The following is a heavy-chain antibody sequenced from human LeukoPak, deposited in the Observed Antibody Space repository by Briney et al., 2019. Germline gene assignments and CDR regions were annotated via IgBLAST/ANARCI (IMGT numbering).Heavy chain of an antibody. Sequence: SETLSLTCTVSGGSISRYYWSWIRQPPGKGLEWIGYIYHSGTTNYNPSLKSRVTISVDTSKNQFSLKLSSVTAADTAVYYCARGLTYNWFDPWGQGALVTVSS. CDR1: GGSISRYY. CDR2: IYHSGTT. V-gene: IGHV4-59*01. D-gene: IGHD1-14*01. CDR3: ARGLTYNWFDP. J-gene: IGHJ5*02.